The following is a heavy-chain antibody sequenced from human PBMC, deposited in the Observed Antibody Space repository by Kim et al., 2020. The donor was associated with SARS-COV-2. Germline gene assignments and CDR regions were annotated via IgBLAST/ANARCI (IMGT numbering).Heavy chain of an antibody. CDR3: ARDVGGYSYYFDY. Sequence: SETLSLTCAVYGGSFSGYYWNWIRQPPGKGLEWIGEINHSGSTTYNPSLKSRVTISVDTSKNQFSLKLNSVTAADTAVYYCARDVGGYSYYFDYWGQGAL. CDR2: INHSGST. J-gene: IGHJ4*02. CDR1: GGSFSGYY. D-gene: IGHD1-26*01. V-gene: IGHV4-34*01.